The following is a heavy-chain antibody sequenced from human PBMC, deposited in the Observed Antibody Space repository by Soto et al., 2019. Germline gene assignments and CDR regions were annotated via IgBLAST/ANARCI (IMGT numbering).Heavy chain of an antibody. Sequence: PGGSLRLSCAASGFTFSSYGMHWVRQAPGKGLEWVAVIWYDGSNKYYADSVKGRFTISRDNSKNTLYLQMNSLRAEDTAVYYCARPRGTGSSAFDIWGQGTMVTVSS. J-gene: IGHJ3*02. D-gene: IGHD1-1*01. CDR3: ARPRGTGSSAFDI. CDR2: IWYDGSNK. V-gene: IGHV3-33*01. CDR1: GFTFSSYG.